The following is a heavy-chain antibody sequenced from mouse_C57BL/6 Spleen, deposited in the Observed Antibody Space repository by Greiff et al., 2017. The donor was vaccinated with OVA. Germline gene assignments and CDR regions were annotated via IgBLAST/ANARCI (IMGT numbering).Heavy chain of an antibody. CDR1: GFTFSSYA. D-gene: IGHD1-1*01. Sequence: EVQGVESGGGLVKPGGSLKLSCAASGFTFSSYAMSWVRQTPEKRLEWVATISDGGSYTYYPDNVQGRFTISRYNAKNNLYLQMSHLKSEDTAMYYSARDHYGSLWGQGTTLTVSS. CDR2: ISDGGSYT. V-gene: IGHV5-4*01. CDR3: ARDHYGSL. J-gene: IGHJ2*01.